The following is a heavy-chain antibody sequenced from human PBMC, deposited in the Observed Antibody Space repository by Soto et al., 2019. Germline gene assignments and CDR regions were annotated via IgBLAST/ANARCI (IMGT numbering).Heavy chain of an antibody. V-gene: IGHV3-7*01. CDR3: VGGSGWLPDF. CDR1: GFTFSTYW. D-gene: IGHD6-19*01. CDR2: IKQDGSEK. J-gene: IGHJ4*02. Sequence: EVQLVESGGGLVQPGGSLRLSCAASGFTFSTYWMNWVRQAPGKGLEWVAIIKQDGSEKIYVDSVKGRFTISRDNAMNSLYLQMNSLRAEDTGVSYCVGGSGWLPDFWGQGTLVSVSS.